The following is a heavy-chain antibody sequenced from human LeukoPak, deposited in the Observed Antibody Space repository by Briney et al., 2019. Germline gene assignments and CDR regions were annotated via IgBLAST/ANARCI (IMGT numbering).Heavy chain of an antibody. Sequence: AGSLRLSCAASGFTFSSYAMTWVRQAPGKGLKWVSDMSGSGANTHYADSVKGRFTISRDNSKNTLYLQMNSLRAEDTAVYYCAKDSIGATGFGSGDYWGQGTLVSVSS. CDR2: MSGSGANT. D-gene: IGHD3-10*01. CDR3: AKDSIGATGFGSGDY. CDR1: GFTFSSYA. J-gene: IGHJ4*02. V-gene: IGHV3-23*01.